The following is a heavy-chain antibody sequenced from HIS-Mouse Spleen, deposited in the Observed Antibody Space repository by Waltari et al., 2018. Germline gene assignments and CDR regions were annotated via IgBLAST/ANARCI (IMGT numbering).Heavy chain of an antibody. Sequence: QLQLQESGPGLVKPPETLSPTCTVSVGSISSSSYYCGSIRQPPGKGLEWIGSIYYSGSTYYNPSLKSRVTISVDTSKNQFSLKLSSVTAADTAVYYCARHNLNYWYFDLWGRGTLVTVSS. V-gene: IGHV4-39*01. CDR1: VGSISSSSYY. CDR2: IYYSGST. CDR3: ARHNLNYWYFDL. J-gene: IGHJ2*01.